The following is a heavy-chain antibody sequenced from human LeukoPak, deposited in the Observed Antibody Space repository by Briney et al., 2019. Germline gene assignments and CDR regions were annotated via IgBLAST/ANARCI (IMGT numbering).Heavy chain of an antibody. J-gene: IGHJ6*03. Sequence: GASVKVSCKASGGTLSSYAISWVRQAPGQGLEWMGGIIPIFGTANYAQKFQGRVTITADKSTSTAYMELSSLRSEDTAVYYCARVGSSWFYYYYYYMDVWGKGTTVTVSS. CDR3: ARVGSSWFYYYYYYMDV. D-gene: IGHD6-13*01. CDR1: GGTLSSYA. CDR2: IIPIFGTA. V-gene: IGHV1-69*06.